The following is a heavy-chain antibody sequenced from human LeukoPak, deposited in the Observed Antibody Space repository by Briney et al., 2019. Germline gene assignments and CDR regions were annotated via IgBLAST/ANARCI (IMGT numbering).Heavy chain of an antibody. CDR2: IKQDGSAK. CDR1: GFPFSSHW. CDR3: ARVLLKGGLSGYDY. D-gene: IGHD5-12*01. V-gene: IGHV3-7*03. J-gene: IGHJ4*02. Sequence: QSGGSLRLSCAASGFPFSSHWLNWVRQAPGKGLEWVANIKQDGSAKYYVDSVKGRFTISRDNSKNTLYLQMNSLRAEDTAVYYCARVLLKGGLSGYDYWGQGTLVTVSS.